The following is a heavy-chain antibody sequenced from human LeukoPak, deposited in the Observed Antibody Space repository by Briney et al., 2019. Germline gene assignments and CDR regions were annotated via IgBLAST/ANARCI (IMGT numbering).Heavy chain of an antibody. V-gene: IGHV3-30*02. J-gene: IGHJ4*02. CDR2: IWYGGSNK. D-gene: IGHD4-11*01. Sequence: GGSLRLSCAASGFTFSSYAMHWVRQAPGKGLEWVAVIWYGGSNKYYADSVKGRFTISRDNSKNTLYLQMNSLRAEDTAVYYCAKEDYSSSFDYWGQGTLVTVSS. CDR1: GFTFSSYA. CDR3: AKEDYSSSFDY.